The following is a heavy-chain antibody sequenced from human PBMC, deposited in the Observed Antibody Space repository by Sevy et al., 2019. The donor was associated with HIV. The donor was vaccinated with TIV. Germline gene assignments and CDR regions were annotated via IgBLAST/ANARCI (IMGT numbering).Heavy chain of an antibody. CDR1: GFTFSSYS. D-gene: IGHD2-15*01. V-gene: IGHV3-21*01. CDR3: ARERGIVVVVAATHDAFDI. Sequence: WGSLRLSCAASGFTFSSYSMNWVRQAPGKGLEWVSSISSSSYIYYADSVKGRFTISRDNAKNSLYLQMNSLRAEDTAVYYCARERGIVVVVAATHDAFDIWGQGTMVTV. CDR2: ISSSSYI. J-gene: IGHJ3*02.